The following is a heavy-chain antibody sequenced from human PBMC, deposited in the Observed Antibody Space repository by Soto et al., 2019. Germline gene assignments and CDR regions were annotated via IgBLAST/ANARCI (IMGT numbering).Heavy chain of an antibody. D-gene: IGHD3-3*01. CDR2: INHSGST. Sequence: QVQLQQWGAGLLKPSETLSLTCAVYGGSFSGYYWSWIRQPPGKGLEWIGEINHSGSTNYNPSLKSRVTISVDTSKNQFSLKLSSVTAADTAVYYCARARRLEWLLGNWFDPWGQGTLDTVSS. CDR3: ARARRLEWLLGNWFDP. CDR1: GGSFSGYY. V-gene: IGHV4-34*01. J-gene: IGHJ5*02.